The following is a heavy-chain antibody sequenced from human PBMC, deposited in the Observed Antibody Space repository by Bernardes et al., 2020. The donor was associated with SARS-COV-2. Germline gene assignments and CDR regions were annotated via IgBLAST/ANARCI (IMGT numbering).Heavy chain of an antibody. CDR2: INSDGSST. D-gene: IGHD1-1*01. V-gene: IGHV3-74*01. CDR1: GFTFSSYW. J-gene: IGHJ4*02. CDR3: AREVWVERLYFDY. Sequence: GGSLRLSCAASGFTFSSYWMHWVRQAPGKGLVWVSRINSDGSSTSYADSEKGRFTISRDNAKNTLYLQMNSLRAEDTAVYYCAREVWVERLYFDYWGQGTLVTVSS.